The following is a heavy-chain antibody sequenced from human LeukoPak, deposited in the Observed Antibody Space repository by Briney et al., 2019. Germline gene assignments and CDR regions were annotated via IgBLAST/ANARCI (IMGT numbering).Heavy chain of an antibody. J-gene: IGHJ5*02. Sequence: SVKVSCTASGGTFSSYAISWVRQAPGQGLEWMGGIIPIFGTANYAQKFQGRVTITADESTSTAYMELSSLRSEDTAVYYCAASMIVVPYYRAGFDPWGQGTLVTVSS. CDR3: AASMIVVPYYRAGFDP. D-gene: IGHD3-22*01. CDR2: IIPIFGTA. V-gene: IGHV1-69*13. CDR1: GGTFSSYA.